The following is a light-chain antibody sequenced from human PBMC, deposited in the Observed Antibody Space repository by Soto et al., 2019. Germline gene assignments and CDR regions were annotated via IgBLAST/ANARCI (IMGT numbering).Light chain of an antibody. Sequence: QSVLTQPASVSGAPGQSITISFTGTSSDVCGYNYVSWYQQHPGKAPKFMIYDVSNRPSGVSNRFSGSKSGNTASLTISGLQAEDEADYYCSSYTTSNTRQIVFGTGTKVTVL. J-gene: IGLJ1*01. CDR3: SSYTTSNTRQIV. V-gene: IGLV2-14*01. CDR1: SSDVCGYNY. CDR2: DVS.